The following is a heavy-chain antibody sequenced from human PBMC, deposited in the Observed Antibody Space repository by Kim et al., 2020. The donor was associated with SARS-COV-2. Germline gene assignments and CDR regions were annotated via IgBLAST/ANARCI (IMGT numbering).Heavy chain of an antibody. CDR2: NY. D-gene: IGHD2-8*01. J-gene: IGHJ4*02. V-gene: IGHV6-1*01. Sequence: NYDYAVAVKGRMTVNPDTSKDQFTLQLNSVTPEDKAVYYCARGTHASGSDYWGQGTLVTVSS. CDR3: ARGTHASGSDY.